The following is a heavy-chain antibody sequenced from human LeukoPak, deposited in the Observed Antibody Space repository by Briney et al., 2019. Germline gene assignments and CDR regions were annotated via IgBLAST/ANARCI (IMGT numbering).Heavy chain of an antibody. CDR3: ARPYSGSYPYFDY. CDR2: INPNSGGT. Sequence: ASVKVSCKASGYTFTGYYMHWVRQASGQGLEWMGWINPNSGGTNYAQKFQGRVTMTRDTSISTAYMELSRLRSDDTAVYYCARPYSGSYPYFDYWGQGTLVTVSS. CDR1: GYTFTGYY. V-gene: IGHV1-2*02. D-gene: IGHD1-26*01. J-gene: IGHJ4*02.